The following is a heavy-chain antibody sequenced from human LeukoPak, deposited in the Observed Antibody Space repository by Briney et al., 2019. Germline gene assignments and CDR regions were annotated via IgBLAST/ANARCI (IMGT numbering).Heavy chain of an antibody. J-gene: IGHJ4*02. V-gene: IGHV3-7*01. CDR2: IKQDGSEK. D-gene: IGHD2-2*01. CDR3: ARVGYCSSTSCYIPPDY. CDR1: GFTFSSYW. Sequence: GGSLRLSWAASGFTFSSYWMSWVRQAPGKGLEWVANIKQDGSEKYYVDSVKGRFTISRDNAKNSLYLQMNSLRAEDTAVYYCARVGYCSSTSCYIPPDYWGQGTLVTVSS.